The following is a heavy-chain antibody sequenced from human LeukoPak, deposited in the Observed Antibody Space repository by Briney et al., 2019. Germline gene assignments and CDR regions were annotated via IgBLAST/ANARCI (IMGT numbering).Heavy chain of an antibody. CDR2: ISAYNGNT. J-gene: IGHJ4*02. CDR1: GYTLSNSG. V-gene: IGHV1-18*01. CDR3: ASGVRWDFDY. D-gene: IGHD1-26*01. Sequence: ASVKVSCKATGYTLSNSGITWVRQAPGQGLEWMGWISAYNGNTNYAQKFQGGVTMTTDTSTSTAYMEVTRLRSDDTAVYYCASGVRWDFDYWGQGTLVTVSS.